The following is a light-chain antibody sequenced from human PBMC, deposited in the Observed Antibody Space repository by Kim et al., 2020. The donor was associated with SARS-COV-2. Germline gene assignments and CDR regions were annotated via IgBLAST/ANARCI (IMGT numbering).Light chain of an antibody. V-gene: IGKV3-15*01. J-gene: IGKJ4*01. Sequence: SVSPGERATRSCSASQSVSSNLAWYQQKPDQAPRLLIYDASTRATGIPARFSGSGSGTEFTLTISSLQSEDFAVYYCQQYLNFLTFGGGTKVDIK. CDR2: DAS. CDR3: QQYLNFLT. CDR1: QSVSSN.